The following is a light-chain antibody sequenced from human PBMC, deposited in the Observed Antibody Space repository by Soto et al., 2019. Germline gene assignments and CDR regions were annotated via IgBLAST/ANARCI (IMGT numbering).Light chain of an antibody. V-gene: IGKV1-9*01. Sequence: DIQLTQSPSFLSASVGDRVTITCRASQGISSYLAWYQQKPGKAPKLLIYAASTLQSGVPSRFSGSGSGTEFPLPIHSLQPEEFSTYFCQTLNNYPFPFGGGTKVEIK. CDR3: QTLNNYPFP. J-gene: IGKJ4*01. CDR1: QGISSY. CDR2: AAS.